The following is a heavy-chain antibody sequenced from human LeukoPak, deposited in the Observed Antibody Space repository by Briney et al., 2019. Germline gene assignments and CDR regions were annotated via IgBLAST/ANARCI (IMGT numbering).Heavy chain of an antibody. D-gene: IGHD2-2*01. Sequence: GGSLRLSCAASGFTFSTFEMIWVRQAPGKGLEWVSYISSRESTKYYADSVEGRFTISRDNAKNAVYLQMNSLRAEDTAVYYCARYCSTTSCHFYGMDVWGRGTSVTVSS. J-gene: IGHJ6*02. V-gene: IGHV3-48*03. CDR2: ISSRESTK. CDR3: ARYCSTTSCHFYGMDV. CDR1: GFTFSTFE.